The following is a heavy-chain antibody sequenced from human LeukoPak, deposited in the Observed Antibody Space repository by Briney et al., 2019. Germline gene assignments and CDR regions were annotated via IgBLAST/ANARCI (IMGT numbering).Heavy chain of an antibody. CDR1: GYTFTSYD. J-gene: IGHJ4*02. CDR3: ARGPPNWGHDY. CDR2: MSPNSGDT. Sequence: GASVKVSCKASGYTFTSYDLNWVRQATGQRPEWMGWMSPNSGDTGYAQKFQDRVTMTRNTSISTAYMELSSLRSDDTAVYYCARGPPNWGHDYWGPGTLVTVSS. D-gene: IGHD7-27*01. V-gene: IGHV1-8*01.